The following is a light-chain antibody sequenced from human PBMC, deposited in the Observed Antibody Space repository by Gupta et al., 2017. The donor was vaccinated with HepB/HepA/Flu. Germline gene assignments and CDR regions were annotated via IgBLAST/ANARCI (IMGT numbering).Light chain of an antibody. CDR1: SSNIGNNY. V-gene: IGLV1-51*02. CDR2: ENN. Sequence: QSVLPQPPTMSAAPGQKVTISCSGSSSNIGNNYVSWYQQLPGTAPKLLIYENNKRPSGIPDRFSGPKSGTSATLGITGLQTGDEADYYCGTWDSSLSAVVFGGGTKLTVL. J-gene: IGLJ2*01. CDR3: GTWDSSLSAVV.